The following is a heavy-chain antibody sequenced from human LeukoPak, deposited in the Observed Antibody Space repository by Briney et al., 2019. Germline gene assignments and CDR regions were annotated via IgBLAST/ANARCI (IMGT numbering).Heavy chain of an antibody. CDR3: AKDHSIYGGNSAGSFGY. Sequence: HPGGSLRLSCAASGFTFDDYAMHWVRHAPGKGLEWVSGITWNNGSIGYADSVKGRFTISRDNAKNSLYLQMNSLRVEDAALYYCAKDHSIYGGNSAGSFGYWGQGTLVTVSS. D-gene: IGHD4-23*01. CDR2: ITWNNGSI. CDR1: GFTFDDYA. J-gene: IGHJ4*02. V-gene: IGHV3-9*01.